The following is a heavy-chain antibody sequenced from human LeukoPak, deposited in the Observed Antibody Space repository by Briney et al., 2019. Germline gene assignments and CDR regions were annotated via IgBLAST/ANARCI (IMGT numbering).Heavy chain of an antibody. CDR3: ARVKGGIMVLTANGGFDY. Sequence: GGSLRLSCTASGFSFSSYWMTWVRQAPGKGLEWVANIKQDGSERYYVDSVKGRFTISRDNAKNSLYLQMNSLRAEDTAVYYCARVKGGIMVLTANGGFDYWGQGTLVTVS. V-gene: IGHV3-7*01. CDR2: IKQDGSER. J-gene: IGHJ4*02. CDR1: GFSFSSYW. D-gene: IGHD2-21*02.